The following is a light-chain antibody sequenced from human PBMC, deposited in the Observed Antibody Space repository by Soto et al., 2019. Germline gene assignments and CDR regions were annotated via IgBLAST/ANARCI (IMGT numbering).Light chain of an antibody. CDR2: TAS. V-gene: IGKV1-5*03. Sequence: DIQMTQSPSTLSASVGDRVTITCRASESIDDWLAWYQHKPGKAPKLLIYTASSLQSGVPSRFSGSGSGTEFTLTISSLQPDDFATYYCQQYHRYITFGPGTRLEIK. CDR3: QQYHRYIT. CDR1: ESIDDW. J-gene: IGKJ5*01.